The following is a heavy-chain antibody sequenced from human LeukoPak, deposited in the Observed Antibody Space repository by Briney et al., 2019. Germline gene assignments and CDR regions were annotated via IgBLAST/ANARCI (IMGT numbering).Heavy chain of an antibody. J-gene: IGHJ6*03. CDR3: AKVLTLRIAEIPGAYYYYYMDV. D-gene: IGHD6-13*01. V-gene: IGHV6-1*01. Sequence: SQTLSLTCAISGDSVSSNSAAWNWIRQSPSRGLEWLGRTYYRSKWYNDYAVSVKSRITINPDTSKNQFSLQLNSVTPEDTAVYYCAKVLTLRIAEIPGAYYYYYMDVWGKGTTVTVSS. CDR2: TYYRSKWYN. CDR1: GDSVSSNSAA.